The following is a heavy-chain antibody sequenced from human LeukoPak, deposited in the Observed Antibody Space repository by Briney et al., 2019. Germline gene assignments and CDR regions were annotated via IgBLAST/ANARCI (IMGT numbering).Heavy chain of an antibody. CDR2: IYYSGGT. CDR3: AGYCSSTSCYPLYYFDY. Sequence: PSQTLSLTCTVSGGSISSGDYYWSWIRQPPGKGLEWIGYIYYSGGTYYNPSLKSRVTISVDTSKNQFSLRLSSVTAADTAVYYCAGYCSSTSCYPLYYFDYWGQGTLVTVSS. D-gene: IGHD2-2*01. CDR1: GGSISSGDYY. J-gene: IGHJ4*02. V-gene: IGHV4-30-4*08.